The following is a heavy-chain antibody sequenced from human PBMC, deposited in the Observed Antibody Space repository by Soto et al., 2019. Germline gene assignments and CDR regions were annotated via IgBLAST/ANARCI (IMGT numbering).Heavy chain of an antibody. J-gene: IGHJ6*02. Sequence: SETLSLTCTVSGGSVSSGSYYWSWIRQPPGKGLEWIGYIYYSGSTNYNPSLKSRVTISVDTSKNQFSLRLSSVTAADTAVYYCARVSILGSGMDVWGQGTTVTLSS. CDR1: GGSVSSGSYY. CDR2: IYYSGST. V-gene: IGHV4-61*01. CDR3: ARVSILGSGMDV. D-gene: IGHD6-6*01.